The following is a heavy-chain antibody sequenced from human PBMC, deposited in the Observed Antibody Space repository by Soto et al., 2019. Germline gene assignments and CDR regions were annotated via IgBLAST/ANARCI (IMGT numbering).Heavy chain of an antibody. Sequence: ASVKVSCKASGYTFTSYAMQWVRQAPGQRLEWMGGINAGNGNTKYSQKFQGRVTITRDTSASTAYMELSSLRAEDTAVYYCARENRVGASDYWGQGTLVTVSS. CDR3: ARENRVGASDY. V-gene: IGHV1-3*01. CDR2: INAGNGNT. J-gene: IGHJ4*02. CDR1: GYTFTSYA. D-gene: IGHD1-26*01.